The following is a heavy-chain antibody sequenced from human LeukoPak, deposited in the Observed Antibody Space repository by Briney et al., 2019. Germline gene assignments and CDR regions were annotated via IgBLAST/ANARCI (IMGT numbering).Heavy chain of an antibody. Sequence: PGGSLRLSCAASGFIFSHYGVHSVRQAPGQGLEWVAVIWSDGSNRCYAGSVKGRFTIPRDNSQNTLFLQMNSLRAEDTAMYYCARDAQRGFDYSNSLEYWGHGTLVTVSS. D-gene: IGHD4-11*01. J-gene: IGHJ4*01. CDR3: ARDAQRGFDYSNSLEY. CDR2: IWSDGSNR. V-gene: IGHV3-33*01. CDR1: GFIFSHYG.